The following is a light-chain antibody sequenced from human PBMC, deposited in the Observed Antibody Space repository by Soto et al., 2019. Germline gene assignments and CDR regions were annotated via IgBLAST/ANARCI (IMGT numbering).Light chain of an antibody. CDR3: QVWDSSTGV. CDR1: NIGSKN. CDR2: RDS. Sequence: SYELTQPLSVSVALGXTARITCGGNNIGSKNVHWYQQKPGQAPVLVIYRDSNRPSGIPERFSGSNSGNTATLTISRAQAGDEADYYWQVWDSSTGVFGTGTKVTVL. V-gene: IGLV3-9*01. J-gene: IGLJ1*01.